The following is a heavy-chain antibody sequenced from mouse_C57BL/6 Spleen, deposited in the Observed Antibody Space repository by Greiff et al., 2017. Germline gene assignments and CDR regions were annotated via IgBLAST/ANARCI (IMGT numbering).Heavy chain of an antibody. J-gene: IGHJ2*01. V-gene: IGHV1-50*01. CDR2: IDPSDSYT. CDR3: ARKIDGSSSDY. D-gene: IGHD1-1*01. Sequence: QVQLQQPGAELVKPGASVKLSCKASGYTFTSYWMQWVKPRPGQGLEWIGEIDPSDSYTNYTRKFKGKATLTVDTSSSTAYMQLSSLTSEDSAVYYCARKIDGSSSDYWGQGTTLTVSS. CDR1: GYTFTSYW.